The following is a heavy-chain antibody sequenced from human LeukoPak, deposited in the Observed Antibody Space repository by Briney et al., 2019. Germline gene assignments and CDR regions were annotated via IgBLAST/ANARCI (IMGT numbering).Heavy chain of an antibody. CDR1: GFTVSSNY. Sequence: GGSLRLSCAASGFTVSSNYMSWVRQAPGKGLEWVSVIYSGGSTYYADSVKGRFTISRDNSKNTLYLQMNSLRAEDTAVYYCAREGGTMVWGVIITRYYGMDVWGQGTTVTVSS. V-gene: IGHV3-66*01. CDR3: AREGGTMVWGVIITRYYGMDV. J-gene: IGHJ6*02. D-gene: IGHD3-10*01. CDR2: IYSGGST.